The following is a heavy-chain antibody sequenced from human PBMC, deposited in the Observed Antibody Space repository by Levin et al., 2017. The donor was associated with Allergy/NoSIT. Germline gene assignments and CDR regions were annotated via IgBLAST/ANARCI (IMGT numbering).Heavy chain of an antibody. V-gene: IGHV3-11*05. CDR3: ARGPLAAAAHY. Sequence: RAGGSLRLSCAASGFTFRDYYMSWIRQAPGKGLELVSYISGTSSAIIYADSVKGRFTISRDNAQNSLYLQMNSLRAEDTAVYFCARGPLAAAAHYWGKGTLVTVSS. D-gene: IGHD6-13*01. CDR1: GFTFRDYY. J-gene: IGHJ4*02. CDR2: ISGTSSAI.